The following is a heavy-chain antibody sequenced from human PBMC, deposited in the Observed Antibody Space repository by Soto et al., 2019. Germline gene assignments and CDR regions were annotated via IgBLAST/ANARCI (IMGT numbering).Heavy chain of an antibody. J-gene: IGHJ3*02. D-gene: IGHD3-9*01. V-gene: IGHV3-74*01. CDR3: ARPRTSDWAYDI. Sequence: EVQLVESGGGLVQPGGSLRLSCAASGFTFSNYCMHWVRQSPGKGLVWVSRIKTDGSDTHYADSVTGRFTISRDNAKNTLYLQMNRLRDADTAVYYCARPRTSDWAYDIWGQGTMVIVSS. CDR1: GFTFSNYC. CDR2: IKTDGSDT.